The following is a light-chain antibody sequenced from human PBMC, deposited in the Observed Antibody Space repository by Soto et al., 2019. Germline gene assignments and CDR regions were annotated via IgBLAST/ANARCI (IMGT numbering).Light chain of an antibody. Sequence: QSALTQPASVSGSPGQSITISCTGTSSDVGGYNYVSWYQQHPGKAPKLMIYDVSNRPLGVSNRFSGSKSGNTASLTISGLQAEDEADYYCSSYTSSSTVVFCGGTKDTVL. J-gene: IGLJ2*01. CDR3: SSYTSSSTVV. CDR2: DVS. V-gene: IGLV2-14*01. CDR1: SSDVGGYNY.